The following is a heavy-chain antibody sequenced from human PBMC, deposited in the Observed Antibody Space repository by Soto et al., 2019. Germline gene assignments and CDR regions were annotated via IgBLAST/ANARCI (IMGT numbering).Heavy chain of an antibody. CDR3: ARTNGCFVEVPSEVMAV. V-gene: IGHV3-30*03. J-gene: IGHJ6*02. Sequence: QVQLVESGGGVVEPGRSLRLSCAASGFTFSSYGLHWVRQAPGKGLEWVAVISYDGSNKYYPYSVKGRSTISGDNSMNTRYVQVKRPRAEDTAVYYGARTNGCFVEVPSEVMAVWCAGTRVTVAS. CDR2: ISYDGSNK. D-gene: IGHD1-1*01. CDR1: GFTFSSYG.